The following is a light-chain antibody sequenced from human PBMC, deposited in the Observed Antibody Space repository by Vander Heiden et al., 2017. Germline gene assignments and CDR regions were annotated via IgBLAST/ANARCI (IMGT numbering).Light chain of an antibody. J-gene: IGKJ1*01. CDR2: GAS. CDR3: QQYGSSPPTWT. Sequence: EIVLTQSPGTLSLSPGERATLSCRASQSVSSNYLAWYQQKPGQAPRLLIYGASSRATGIPDRFSGSVSETDFILTISRLEPEDFAVFYCQQYGSSPPTWTFGQGTKVEIK. CDR1: QSVSSNY. V-gene: IGKV3-20*01.